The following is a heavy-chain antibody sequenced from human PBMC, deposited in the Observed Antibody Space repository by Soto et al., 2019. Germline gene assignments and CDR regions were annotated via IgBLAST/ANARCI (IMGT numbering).Heavy chain of an antibody. Sequence: EVNLMESGGGLVQPGGSLRLSCAASGLTFSRYEMNWVRQAPGKGLEWIAYIHSSATTMYYADSVKGRFTISRDNAKNSLCLQLNSLGAEDTAVYYCATRSGGGGAFDFWGQGTMVTVSS. CDR3: ATRSGGGGAFDF. CDR2: IHSSATTM. J-gene: IGHJ3*01. V-gene: IGHV3-48*03. CDR1: GLTFSRYE. D-gene: IGHD3-10*01.